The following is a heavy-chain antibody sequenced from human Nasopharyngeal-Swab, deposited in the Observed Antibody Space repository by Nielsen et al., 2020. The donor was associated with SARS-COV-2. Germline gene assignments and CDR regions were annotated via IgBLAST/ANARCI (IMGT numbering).Heavy chain of an antibody. Sequence: GESLKISCAASGFTFDDYTMHWVRQAPGKGLEWVSLISWDGGSTFYADSVKGRFTISRDNSKTSLYLQMNSLRTEDTALYYCAKDNSLVRGFYYYGMDVWGQGTTVTVSS. CDR3: AKDNSLVRGFYYYGMDV. CDR2: ISWDGGST. V-gene: IGHV3-43*01. CDR1: GFTFDDYT. D-gene: IGHD6-6*01. J-gene: IGHJ6*02.